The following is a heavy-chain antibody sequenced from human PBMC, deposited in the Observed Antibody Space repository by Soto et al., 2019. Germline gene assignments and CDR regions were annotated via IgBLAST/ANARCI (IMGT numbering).Heavy chain of an antibody. D-gene: IGHD2-2*01. CDR1: GGSFSGYY. Sequence: PSETLSLTCAVYGGSFSGYYWSWIRQPPGKGLEWIGEINHSGSTNYNPSLKSRVTISVDTSKNQFSLKLSSVTAADTAVYYCARGRVFPFPSSSGMDLWGQGTTVTVS. V-gene: IGHV4-34*01. CDR2: INHSGST. CDR3: ARGRVFPFPSSSGMDL. J-gene: IGHJ6*02.